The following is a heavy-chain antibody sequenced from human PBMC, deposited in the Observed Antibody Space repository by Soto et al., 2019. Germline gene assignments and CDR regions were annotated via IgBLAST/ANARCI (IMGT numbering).Heavy chain of an antibody. J-gene: IGHJ4*02. V-gene: IGHV3-15*01. CDR3: VEGWNDF. CDR2: IKSKTDGGAR. Sequence: EVQLVESGGDLVEPGGYLRLSCVTSGFMFSSAWMSWVRQAPGKGLEWVGRIKSKTDGGARDYAAPVNGRFSISRDDSKSTLYLQMNSLRVEDTALYYCVEGWNDFWGQGTLVSVSS. D-gene: IGHD1-1*01. CDR1: GFMFSSAW.